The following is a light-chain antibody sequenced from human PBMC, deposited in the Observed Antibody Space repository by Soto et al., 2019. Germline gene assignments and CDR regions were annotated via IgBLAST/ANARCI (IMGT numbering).Light chain of an antibody. CDR3: SSYTSSSTLVV. Sequence: QSALTQPASVSGSPGQSITISCTGTSSDVGGYNYVSWYQQHPGKAPKLMIYEVSNGPSGVSNGFSGPKSGNTASLTISGLQAEDEADYYCSSYTSSSTLVVFGGGTQLTVL. J-gene: IGLJ2*01. CDR2: EVS. CDR1: SSDVGGYNY. V-gene: IGLV2-14*01.